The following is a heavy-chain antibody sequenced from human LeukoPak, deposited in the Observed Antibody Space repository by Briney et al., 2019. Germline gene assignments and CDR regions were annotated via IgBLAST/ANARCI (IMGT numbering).Heavy chain of an antibody. Sequence: ASVKVSCKASGYTFTSYGISWVRQAPGQGLEWMGWISAYNGNTNYAQKLQGRVTMTTDTSTSTAYMELRSLRSDDTAVYYCARVSAAAGTIWFDPWGQGTLVTVSS. CDR3: ARVSAAAGTIWFDP. D-gene: IGHD6-13*01. CDR2: ISAYNGNT. J-gene: IGHJ5*02. CDR1: GYTFTSYG. V-gene: IGHV1-18*01.